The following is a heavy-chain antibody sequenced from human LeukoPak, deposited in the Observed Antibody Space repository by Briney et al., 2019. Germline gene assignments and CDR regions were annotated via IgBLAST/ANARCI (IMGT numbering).Heavy chain of an antibody. V-gene: IGHV3-23*01. J-gene: IGHJ6*03. D-gene: IGHD3-3*01. CDR2: IIDSGEST. CDR1: GFTFSSYA. Sequence: GGSLRLSCAASGFTFSSYAMSWVRQAPGKGLEWVSGIIDSGESTYYANFAKGRFTISRDNSKNTLYLQMNSLRAEDTAVYYCASNPLTIFGVVLPISGYYMDVWGKGTTVTVSS. CDR3: ASNPLTIFGVVLPISGYYMDV.